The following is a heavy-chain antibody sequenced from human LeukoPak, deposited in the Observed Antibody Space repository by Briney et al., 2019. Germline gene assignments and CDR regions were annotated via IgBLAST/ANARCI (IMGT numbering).Heavy chain of an antibody. J-gene: IGHJ4*02. CDR2: IYYSGST. Sequence: PSETLSLTCTVSGGSISSYYWSWIRQPPGKGLEWIGYIYYSGSTNYNPSLKSRVTISVDTSKNQFSLKLSSATAADTAVYYCARVPVRYGSGSYYNPYYFDYWGQGTLVTVSS. CDR3: ARVPVRYGSGSYYNPYYFDY. D-gene: IGHD3-10*01. CDR1: GGSISSYY. V-gene: IGHV4-59*01.